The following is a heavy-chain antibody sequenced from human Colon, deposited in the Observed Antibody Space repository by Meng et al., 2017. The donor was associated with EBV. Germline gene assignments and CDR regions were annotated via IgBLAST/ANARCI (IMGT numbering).Heavy chain of an antibody. Sequence: QLSSDESGPGLGKPSETLAVTCSVAGGSIIHSDSSWSWIRQPPGKGLEWIGSVYNTGSTYHNPSLRSRLTISLGTSKTQFSLNLNSVTAADTAVYYCARGQYSSTFPGYWYFDLWGRGTLVTVSS. V-gene: IGHV4-39*07. CDR3: ARGQYSSTFPGYWYFDL. D-gene: IGHD2-2*01. CDR1: GGSIIHSDSS. CDR2: VYNTGST. J-gene: IGHJ2*01.